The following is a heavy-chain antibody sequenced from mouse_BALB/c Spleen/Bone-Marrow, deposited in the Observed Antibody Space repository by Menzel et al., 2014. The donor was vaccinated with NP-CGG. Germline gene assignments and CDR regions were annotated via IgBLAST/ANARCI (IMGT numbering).Heavy chain of an antibody. V-gene: IGHV1-7*01. D-gene: IGHD3-2*01. CDR2: INPTTGYT. J-gene: IGHJ4*01. CDR3: ARSTGAMDY. CDR1: GYTFXTYW. Sequence: QVQLKHSGAELAKPGASVKMSCKASGYTFXTYWMHWVKQRPGQGLEWIGFINPTTGYTECNQNFKDKASLTADKSSSTAYMQLSSLTSEDSAVYYCARSTGAMDYWGQGTSVTVSS.